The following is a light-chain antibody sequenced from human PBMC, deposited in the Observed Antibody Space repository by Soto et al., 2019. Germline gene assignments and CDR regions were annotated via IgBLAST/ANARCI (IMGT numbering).Light chain of an antibody. V-gene: IGLV2-14*01. CDR3: SSYTSISTLGYV. CDR1: SSDVGGYNY. CDR2: EVS. J-gene: IGLJ1*01. Sequence: QSALTQPASVSGSPGQSITISCTGTSSDVGGYNYVSWYQQHPGKAPKLMISEVSNRPSGVSNRFSGSKSGNTASLTISGLQAEDEADYYCSSYTSISTLGYVFGTGTKVTVL.